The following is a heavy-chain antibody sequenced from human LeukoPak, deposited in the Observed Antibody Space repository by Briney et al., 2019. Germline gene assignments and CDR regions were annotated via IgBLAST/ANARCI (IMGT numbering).Heavy chain of an antibody. CDR3: VRRGVATLYFYDY. D-gene: IGHD5-12*01. CDR2: ISSSGSTI. CDR1: GFTFSSYS. J-gene: IGHJ4*02. Sequence: GGSLRLSCAVSGFTFSSYSMNWVRQAPGKGLEWVSYISSSGSTIYYADSVKGRFTISRDNAKNSLYLQMSSLRAEDTAVYYCVRRGVATLYFYDYWGQGTLVTVSS. V-gene: IGHV3-48*01.